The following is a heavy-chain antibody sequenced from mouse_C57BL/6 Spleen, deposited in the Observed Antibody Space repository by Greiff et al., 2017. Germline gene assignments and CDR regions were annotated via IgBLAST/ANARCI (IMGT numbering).Heavy chain of an antibody. CDR2: IDPETGGT. J-gene: IGHJ2*01. CDR3: TRRDGTGDY. V-gene: IGHV1-15*01. CDR1: GYTFTDYE. Sequence: VHLVESGAELVRPGASVTLSCKASGYTFTDYEMHWVKQTPVHGLEWIGAIDPETGGTAYNQKFKGKAILTADKSSSTAYMELRSLTSEDSAVYYCTRRDGTGDYWGQGTTLTVSS. D-gene: IGHD4-1*01.